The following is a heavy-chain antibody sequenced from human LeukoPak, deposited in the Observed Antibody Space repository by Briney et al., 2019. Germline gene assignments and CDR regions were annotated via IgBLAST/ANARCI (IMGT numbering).Heavy chain of an antibody. CDR1: GFTFSDYT. J-gene: IGHJ6*03. Sequence: GGSLRLSCAVSGFTFSDYTMSWVRQAPGKGLEWVSYISTIGSTIYYADSVKGRFTISRDKTKNDRYLQMNSLRAEDTAVYYCARVPSGYTLGYGYYYYYMDVWGKGTTVTVSS. V-gene: IGHV3-11*04. D-gene: IGHD5-18*01. CDR2: ISTIGSTI. CDR3: ARVPSGYTLGYGYYYYYMDV.